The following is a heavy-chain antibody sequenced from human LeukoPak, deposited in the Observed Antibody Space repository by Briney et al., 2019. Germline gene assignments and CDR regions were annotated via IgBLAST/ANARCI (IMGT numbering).Heavy chain of an antibody. CDR1: GFTFSNYG. Sequence: GGSLRLSCEASGFTFSNYGMHWVRQAPGRGLEWVALISYDGSNKYYADSVKGRFTISRDNSKNTLYLQMNSLRAEDTAVYYCAKETYLSLDFWGQGTLVTVSS. V-gene: IGHV3-30*18. CDR2: ISYDGSNK. J-gene: IGHJ4*02. CDR3: AKETYLSLDF. D-gene: IGHD5/OR15-5a*01.